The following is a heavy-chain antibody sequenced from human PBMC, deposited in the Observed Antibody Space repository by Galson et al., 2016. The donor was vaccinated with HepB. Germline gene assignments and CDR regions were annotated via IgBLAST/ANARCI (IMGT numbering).Heavy chain of an antibody. CDR1: GFTFSDYY. Sequence: SLRLSCAASGFTFSDYYMSWIRQAPGRGLEWISYISSNGPTIYYADSVKGRFTISRDNDNNSLYLQMTSLRADDTAVYYCARVGKWNYKNFDCWGQGTLVTVSS. V-gene: IGHV3-11*01. CDR2: ISSNGPTI. CDR3: ARVGKWNYKNFDC. D-gene: IGHD1-7*01. J-gene: IGHJ4*02.